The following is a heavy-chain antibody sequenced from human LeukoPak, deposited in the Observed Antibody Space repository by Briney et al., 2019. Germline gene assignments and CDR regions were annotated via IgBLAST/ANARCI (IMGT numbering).Heavy chain of an antibody. J-gene: IGHJ4*02. CDR2: IYYSGST. CDR3: VREGGGY. D-gene: IGHD3-16*01. Sequence: SGTLSLACAVSGYSISSGYYWGWIRQPPGKGLEWIGHIYYSGSTNYNSSLQSRVTISVDTSQSQFSLKLSSVTAADTAVYYCVREGGGYWGQGARVTVSS. CDR1: GYSISSGYY. V-gene: IGHV4-38-2*02.